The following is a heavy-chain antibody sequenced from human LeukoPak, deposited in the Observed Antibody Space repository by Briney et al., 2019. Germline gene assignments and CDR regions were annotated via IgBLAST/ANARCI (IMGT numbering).Heavy chain of an antibody. Sequence: SETLSLTCTVSGYSISSGYYWGWIRQPPGKGLEWIGSIYHSGSTYYNPSLKSRVTISVDTSKNQFSLKLSSVTAADTAVYYCARDGRRGQYYFDYWGQGTLVTVSS. J-gene: IGHJ4*02. V-gene: IGHV4-38-2*02. CDR3: ARDGRRGQYYFDY. CDR1: GYSISSGYY. D-gene: IGHD3-16*01. CDR2: IYHSGST.